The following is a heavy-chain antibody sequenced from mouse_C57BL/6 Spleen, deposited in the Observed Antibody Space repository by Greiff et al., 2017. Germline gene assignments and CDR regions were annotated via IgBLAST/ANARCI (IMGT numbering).Heavy chain of an antibody. D-gene: IGHD2-5*01. CDR1: GYTFTSYW. Sequence: QVQLQQPGAELVKPGASVKLSCKASGYTFTSYWMQWVKQRPGQGLEWIGEIDPSDSYTNYNQKFKGKATLTVDTSSSTAYMQLSSLTSEDSAVYYWARKGAYYSNYAFAYWGQGTLVTVSA. V-gene: IGHV1-50*01. J-gene: IGHJ3*01. CDR2: IDPSDSYT. CDR3: ARKGAYYSNYAFAY.